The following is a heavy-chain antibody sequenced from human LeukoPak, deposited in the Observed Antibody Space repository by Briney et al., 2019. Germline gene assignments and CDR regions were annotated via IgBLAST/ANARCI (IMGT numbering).Heavy chain of an antibody. D-gene: IGHD4-11*01. CDR1: GFTFSSYW. CDR2: IKQDGSEK. V-gene: IGHV3-7*01. Sequence: GGSLRLSCAASGFTFSSYWMSWVRQAPGKGLEWVANIKQDGSEKYYVDSVKGRFTISRDNAKNSLYLQMNSLRAEDTAVYYCARIYSDYVLFAFDIWGQGTMVTVSS. J-gene: IGHJ3*02. CDR3: ARIYSDYVLFAFDI.